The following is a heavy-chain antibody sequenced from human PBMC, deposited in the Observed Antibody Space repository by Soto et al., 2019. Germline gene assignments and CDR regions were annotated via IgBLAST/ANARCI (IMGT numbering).Heavy chain of an antibody. CDR3: AMDGVTGSSAGDY. D-gene: IGHD6-6*01. Sequence: ASVKVSFKASGYTFTGYYMHWLRQAPGQGLEWMGWINPNSGGTNYAQKFQGRVTMTRDTSISTAYMELSRLRSDDTAVYYCAMDGVTGSSAGDYWGQGTLVTVSS. CDR1: GYTFTGYY. V-gene: IGHV1-2*02. J-gene: IGHJ4*02. CDR2: INPNSGGT.